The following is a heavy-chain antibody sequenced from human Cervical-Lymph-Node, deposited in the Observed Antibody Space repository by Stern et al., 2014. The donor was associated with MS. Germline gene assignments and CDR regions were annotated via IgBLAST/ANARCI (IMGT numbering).Heavy chain of an antibody. V-gene: IGHV4-31*03. CDR3: ARVGRGYYYDSSGLYGMDV. CDR1: GGSISSGGYY. D-gene: IGHD3-22*01. Sequence: QVQLVESGPGLVKPSQTLSLTCTVSGGSISSGGYYWSWIRQHPGKGLEWIGYIYYSGSTYYNPSLKSRVTISVDTSKNQFSLKLSSVTAADTAVYYCARVGRGYYYDSSGLYGMDVWGQGTTVTVSS. J-gene: IGHJ6*02. CDR2: IYYSGST.